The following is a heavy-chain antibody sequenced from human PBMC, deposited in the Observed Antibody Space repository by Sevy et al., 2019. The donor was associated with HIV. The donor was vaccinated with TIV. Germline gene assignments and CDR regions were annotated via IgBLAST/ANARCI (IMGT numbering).Heavy chain of an antibody. D-gene: IGHD2-15*01. CDR3: VKEGGGGGGDH. J-gene: IGHJ4*02. Sequence: GGSLRLSCAAFGFSYSSYGMHWVRQAPGKGLEWVAYIQFDGSNKDYADSVKGRFTISRDNSKNKLDLKMNSLGVEDTVVYYCVKEGGGGGGDHWGQGTLVTVSS. CDR1: GFSYSSYG. V-gene: IGHV3-30*02. CDR2: IQFDGSNK.